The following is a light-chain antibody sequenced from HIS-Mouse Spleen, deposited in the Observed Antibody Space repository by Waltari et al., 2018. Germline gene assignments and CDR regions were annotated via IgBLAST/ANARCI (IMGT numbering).Light chain of an antibody. Sequence: QSVLTQPPSASGTPGQRVTISCSGSSPNIGSNTVNWYQQLPGTAPKLLIYSNNQRPSGVPDRFSGSKSGTSASLAISGRQSEDEADYYCAAWDDSLNGWVFGGGTKLTVL. V-gene: IGLV1-44*01. CDR1: SPNIGSNT. J-gene: IGLJ3*02. CDR2: SNN. CDR3: AAWDDSLNGWV.